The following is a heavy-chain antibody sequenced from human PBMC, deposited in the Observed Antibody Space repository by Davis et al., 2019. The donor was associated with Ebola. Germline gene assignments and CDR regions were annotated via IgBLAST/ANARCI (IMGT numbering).Heavy chain of an antibody. CDR1: GFTVSSNY. J-gene: IGHJ6*02. CDR3: ARDPGRGYYYYGMDV. Sequence: GESLKISCAASGFTVSSNYMGWVRQAPGKGLEWVSSISSSSSYIYYADSVKGRFTISRDNAKNSLYLQMNSLRAEDTAVYYCARDPGRGYYYYGMDVWGQGTTVTVSS. V-gene: IGHV3-21*01. CDR2: ISSSSSYI. D-gene: IGHD3-10*01.